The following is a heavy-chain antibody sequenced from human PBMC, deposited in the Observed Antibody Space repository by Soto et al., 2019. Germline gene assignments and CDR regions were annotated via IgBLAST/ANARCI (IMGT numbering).Heavy chain of an antibody. V-gene: IGHV1-46*01. J-gene: IGHJ6*02. CDR1: GYNFTSHY. CDR2: INPSGGST. CDR3: ARDIQSVPRLYYYGMDV. D-gene: IGHD3-22*01. Sequence: GASVKVSCKASGYNFTSHYMHWVRQAPGQGLEWMGIINPSGGSTSYAQKFQGRVPMTRDTSTSTVYMELSSLRSEDTAVYYCARDIQSVPRLYYYGMDVWGQGTTVTVSS.